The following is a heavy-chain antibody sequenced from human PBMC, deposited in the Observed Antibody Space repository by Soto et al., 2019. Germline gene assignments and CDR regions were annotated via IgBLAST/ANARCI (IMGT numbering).Heavy chain of an antibody. Sequence: SETLSLTCTVSGGSISSYYWGWIRQPPGKGLEWIGYIYYSGSTNYNPSLKSRVTISVDTSKNQFSLKLSSVTAADTAVYYCARDIMGTNYYYYGMDVWGQGTTVTVSS. D-gene: IGHD2-8*01. V-gene: IGHV4-59*01. CDR1: GGSISSYY. CDR3: ARDIMGTNYYYYGMDV. J-gene: IGHJ6*02. CDR2: IYYSGST.